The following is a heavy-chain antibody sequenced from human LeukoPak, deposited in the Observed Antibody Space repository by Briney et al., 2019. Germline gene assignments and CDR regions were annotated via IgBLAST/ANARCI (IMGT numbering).Heavy chain of an antibody. J-gene: IGHJ4*02. V-gene: IGHV4-59*01. Sequence: SETLSLTCTVSGGSISGYYWSWIRQPPGKGLELIGYSYYSGTTNYNPSLRSRVIISVDTSKNQFSLKVRSVTTADTAVYYCAKHLAAAGVFDYWGQGTLVTVSS. D-gene: IGHD6-13*01. CDR3: AKHLAAAGVFDY. CDR1: GGSISGYY. CDR2: SYYSGTT.